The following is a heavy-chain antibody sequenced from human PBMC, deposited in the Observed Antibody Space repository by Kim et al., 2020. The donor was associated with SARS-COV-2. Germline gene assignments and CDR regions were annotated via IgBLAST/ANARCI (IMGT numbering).Heavy chain of an antibody. V-gene: IGHV4-39*01. CDR1: GGSISTSTYY. D-gene: IGHD3-10*01. CDR2: VYFTGKT. Sequence: SETLSLTCSVSGGSISTSTYYWGWFRQPPGKGLEWIGTVYFTGKTYSNPSLLGRVTISVDTSKNQFSLELRSLTDADTAVYYCARHLPDKQISWYGSIYNYGTDVWGPGTTVTVSS. CDR3: ARHLPDKQISWYGSIYNYGTDV. J-gene: IGHJ6*02.